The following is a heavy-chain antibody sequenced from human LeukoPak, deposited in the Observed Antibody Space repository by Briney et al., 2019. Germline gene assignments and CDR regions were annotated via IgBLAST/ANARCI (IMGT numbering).Heavy chain of an antibody. CDR3: ARDGAGYSSSWPVEGGNYYYMDV. CDR2: ISYDGSNK. CDR1: GFTFSSYA. D-gene: IGHD6-13*01. Sequence: GGSLRLSCAASGFTFSSYAMHWVRQAPGKGLEWVAAISYDGSNKYYADSVKGRFTISRDNSKNTLYLQMNSLRAEDTAVYYCARDGAGYSSSWPVEGGNYYYMDVWGKGTTVTVSS. J-gene: IGHJ6*03. V-gene: IGHV3-30-3*01.